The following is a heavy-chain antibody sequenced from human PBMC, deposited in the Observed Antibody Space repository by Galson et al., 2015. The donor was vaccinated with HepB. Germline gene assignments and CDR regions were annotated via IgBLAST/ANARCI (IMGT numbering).Heavy chain of an antibody. V-gene: IGHV4-34*01. CDR2: INHSGST. CDR1: GGSFSGFY. D-gene: IGHD2-15*01. CDR3: ARGRGYCSGGSCGWFDP. Sequence: LSLTCAVYGGSFSGFYWSWIRQPPGKGLEWIGEINHSGSTNYNPSLKSRVTISVDTSKNQFSLKLSSVTAADTAVYYCARGRGYCSGGSCGWFDPWGQGTLVTVSS. J-gene: IGHJ5*02.